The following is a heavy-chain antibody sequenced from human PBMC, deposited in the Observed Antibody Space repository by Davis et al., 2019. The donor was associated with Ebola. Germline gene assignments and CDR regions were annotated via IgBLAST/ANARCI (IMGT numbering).Heavy chain of an antibody. CDR2: IIPILGAT. D-gene: IGHD6-13*01. V-gene: IGHV1-69*13. J-gene: IGHJ5*02. CDR3: ARSFSSTFVGWFDP. Sequence: SVKVSCKASGYTFTGYYMHWVRQAPGQGLEWMGGIIPILGATNYAQSFQGRVTITADESTSTAYMELSSLRSEDTAVYYCARSFSSTFVGWFDPWGQGTLVTVSS. CDR1: GYTFTGYY.